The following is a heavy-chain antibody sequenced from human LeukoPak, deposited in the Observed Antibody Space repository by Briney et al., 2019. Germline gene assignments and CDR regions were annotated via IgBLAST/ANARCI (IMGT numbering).Heavy chain of an antibody. CDR3: ARLYSSTWYYYYYYMDV. Sequence: SETLSLTCTVSGDSISSSNCYWGWIRQPPGKGLEWIGSIYFSGGTYYHPSLKSRVTISVDTSKNQFSLKLSSVTAADTAVYYCARLYSSTWYYYYYYMDVWGKGTTVTVSS. J-gene: IGHJ6*03. CDR1: GDSISSSNCY. CDR2: IYFSGGT. D-gene: IGHD6-13*01. V-gene: IGHV4-39*07.